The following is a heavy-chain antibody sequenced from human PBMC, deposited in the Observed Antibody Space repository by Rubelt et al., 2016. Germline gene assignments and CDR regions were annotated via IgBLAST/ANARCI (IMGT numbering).Heavy chain of an antibody. J-gene: IGHJ6*02. V-gene: IGHV3-48*04. CDR1: GFSLSDYS. Sequence: EVQLLESGGGLVQPGGSLRLSCAASGFSLSDYSMNWVRQAPGKGLEWVSYITSSSHIIHYADSVKGRFTISRDNAKNSLYLQMDSLRAEESAVYYCVRDRYASASGGMDVWGQGTTVTVSS. CDR3: VRDRYASASGGMDV. D-gene: IGHD3-10*01. CDR2: ITSSSHII.